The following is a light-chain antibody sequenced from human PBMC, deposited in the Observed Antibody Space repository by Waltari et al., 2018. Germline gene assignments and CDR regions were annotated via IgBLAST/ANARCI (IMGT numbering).Light chain of an antibody. Sequence: DIHLTQSPSFLSASVGDRVTFTCRASQGVSGYLAWYQQKPNKAPRLLIDAASTLQSGVPSRFSGGKSVTEFTLTISSLQPEDFATYFCQHVYSYPVTFGGGTTVDI. V-gene: IGKV1-9*01. CDR2: AAS. J-gene: IGKJ4*01. CDR1: QGVSGY. CDR3: QHVYSYPVT.